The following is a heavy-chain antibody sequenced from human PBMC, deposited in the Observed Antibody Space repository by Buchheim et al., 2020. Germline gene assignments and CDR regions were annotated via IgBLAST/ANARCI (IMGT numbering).Heavy chain of an antibody. CDR2: ISGSGGST. CDR3: AKGRDTRRYIVLMVGMDV. J-gene: IGHJ6*02. CDR1: GFMFDTYM. V-gene: IGHV3-23*04. D-gene: IGHD2-8*01. Sequence: EVQLVESGGGLVQPGGSLRLSCAASGFMFDTYMMTWVRQAPGKGLEWVSAISGSGGSTYYADSVKGRFTISRDNSKNTLYLQMNSLRAEDTAVYYCAKGRDTRRYIVLMVGMDVWGQGTT.